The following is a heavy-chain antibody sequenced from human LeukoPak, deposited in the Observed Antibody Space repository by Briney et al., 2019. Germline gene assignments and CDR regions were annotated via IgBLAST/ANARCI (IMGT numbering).Heavy chain of an antibody. Sequence: SETLSLTCTVSGGSISSSSYYWGWIRQPPGKGLEWIGSIYFSGSTYYNPSLKSRVTISVDTSKNQFSLKLSSVTAADTAVYYCQGVKDYGGNVDAFDIRGQGTMVTVSS. CDR3: QGVKDYGGNVDAFDI. V-gene: IGHV4-39*01. D-gene: IGHD4-23*01. J-gene: IGHJ3*02. CDR1: GGSISSSSYY. CDR2: IYFSGST.